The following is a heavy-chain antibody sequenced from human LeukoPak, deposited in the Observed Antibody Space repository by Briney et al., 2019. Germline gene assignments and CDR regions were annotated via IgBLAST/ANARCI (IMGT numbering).Heavy chain of an antibody. D-gene: IGHD3-10*01. CDR2: IYYSGST. V-gene: IGHV4-59*01. J-gene: IGHJ6*02. Sequence: SETLSLTCTVSGGSISSYYWSWIRQPPGKGLEWIGYIYYSGSTNYNPSLKSRVTISVDTSKNQFSLKLSSVTAADTAVYYCARGVGEFGYYYYGIDVWGQGTTVTVSS. CDR3: ARGVGEFGYYYYGIDV. CDR1: GGSISSYY.